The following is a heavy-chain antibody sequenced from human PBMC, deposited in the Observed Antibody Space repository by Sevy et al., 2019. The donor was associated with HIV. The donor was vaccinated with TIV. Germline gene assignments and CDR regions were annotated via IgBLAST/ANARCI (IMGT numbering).Heavy chain of an antibody. CDR2: ISGSGGST. V-gene: IGHV3-23*01. D-gene: IGHD3-10*01. Sequence: GGSLRLACAASGFTFSSYAMSWVRQAPGKGLEWVSAISGSGGSTYYADSVKGRFTISRDNSKNTLYLQMNSLRAEDTAVYYCAKRAGFGELSSMDVWGQGTTVTVSS. J-gene: IGHJ6*02. CDR3: AKRAGFGELSSMDV. CDR1: GFTFSSYA.